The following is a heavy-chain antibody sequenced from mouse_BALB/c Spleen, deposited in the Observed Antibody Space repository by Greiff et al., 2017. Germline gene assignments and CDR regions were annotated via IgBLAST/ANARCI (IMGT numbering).Heavy chain of an antibody. J-gene: IGHJ3*01. Sequence: DVKLQESGAELVRSGASVKLSCTASGFNITDYYMHWVKQRPEQGLEWIGWIDPENGDTEYAPKFQGKATMTADTSSNTAYLQLSSLTSEDTAVYYCNGGGSSSAWFAYWGQGTLVTVSA. CDR2: IDPENGDT. CDR3: NGGGSSSAWFAY. V-gene: IGHV14-4*02. CDR1: GFNITDYY. D-gene: IGHD1-1*01.